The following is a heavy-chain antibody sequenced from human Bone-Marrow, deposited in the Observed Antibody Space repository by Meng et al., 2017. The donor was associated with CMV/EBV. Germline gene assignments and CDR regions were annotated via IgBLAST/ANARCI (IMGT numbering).Heavy chain of an antibody. V-gene: IGHV1-8*01. D-gene: IGHD5-18*01. Sequence: ASVKVSCKASGYTFTSYDINWVRQATGQGLEWMGWMNPNSGNTGYAQKFQGRVTMTRNTSISTAYMELSSLRSEDTSVYYCARARGAVDAAMVMGYWGQGTLVTVSS. J-gene: IGHJ4*02. CDR2: MNPNSGNT. CDR1: GYTFTSYD. CDR3: ARARGAVDAAMVMGY.